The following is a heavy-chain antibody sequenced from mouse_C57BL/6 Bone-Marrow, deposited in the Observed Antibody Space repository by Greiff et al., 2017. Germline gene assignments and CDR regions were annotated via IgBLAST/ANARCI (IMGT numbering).Heavy chain of an antibody. J-gene: IGHJ3*01. Sequence: VKLLESGAELVKPGASVKISCKASGYAFSSYWMNWVKQRPGQGLEWIGQIFPGDGDTNYNGKFKGKATLTADKSSSTAYMKLSSLTSEDSAVYFCARGAYWGQGTLVTVSA. CDR2: IFPGDGDT. V-gene: IGHV1-80*01. CDR1: GYAFSSYW. CDR3: ARGAY.